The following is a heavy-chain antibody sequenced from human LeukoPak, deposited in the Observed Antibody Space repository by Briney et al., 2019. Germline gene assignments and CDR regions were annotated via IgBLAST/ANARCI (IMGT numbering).Heavy chain of an antibody. Sequence: PSETLSLTCTVASDSISSGDYYWSWIRQPAGKGLEFIGYINKKGGTFYNPPPKSRVSISIDTSKDQFSLKLTFVTAADTAVYFCAREHKSYGDYPYYFDSWGQGTLVTVSS. CDR1: SDSISSGDYY. CDR2: INKKGGT. V-gene: IGHV4-30-4*01. J-gene: IGHJ4*02. D-gene: IGHD4-17*01. CDR3: AREHKSYGDYPYYFDS.